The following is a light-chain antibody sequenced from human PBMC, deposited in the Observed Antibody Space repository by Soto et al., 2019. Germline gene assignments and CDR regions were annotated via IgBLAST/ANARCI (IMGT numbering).Light chain of an antibody. CDR3: QQYGSSLTWT. Sequence: EIVMTQSPATLSVSPGERATLSCRASQSISSNLAWYQQKPGQAPRLLIYGASNRATGIPDRFSGSGSGTDFTLTISRLEPEDFAVYYCQQYGSSLTWTFGQGTKV. CDR2: GAS. CDR1: QSISSN. J-gene: IGKJ1*01. V-gene: IGKV3-20*01.